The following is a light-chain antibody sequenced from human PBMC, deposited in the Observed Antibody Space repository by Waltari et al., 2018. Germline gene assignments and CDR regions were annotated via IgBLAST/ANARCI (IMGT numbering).Light chain of an antibody. J-gene: IGKJ1*01. CDR3: QQHNSYPRT. Sequence: DIQLTQSPSSLSASVGASVTITCQASQGISNWLAWYQQKPGKAPKLLIYAASSLQSGVPSRFSGSGSGTEFTLTISSLQPEDFATYYCQQHNSYPRTFGQGTKVEIK. CDR2: AAS. CDR1: QGISNW. V-gene: IGKV1-12*01.